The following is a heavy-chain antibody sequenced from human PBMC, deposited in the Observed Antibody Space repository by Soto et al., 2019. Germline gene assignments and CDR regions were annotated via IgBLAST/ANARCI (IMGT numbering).Heavy chain of an antibody. CDR3: ARWDYYSGTWTLRD. CDR2: INYDGSGR. CDR1: GFTFNSFF. D-gene: IGHD6-13*01. Sequence: GGSLRLSCAASGFTFNSFFMSWVRQAPGKGLEWVANINYDGSGRYYVDSLKGRFAISRDNAKNSLYLQMDSVRAEDTAVYFCARWDYYSGTWTLRDWGQRTLVTVSS. V-gene: IGHV3-7*01. J-gene: IGHJ1*01.